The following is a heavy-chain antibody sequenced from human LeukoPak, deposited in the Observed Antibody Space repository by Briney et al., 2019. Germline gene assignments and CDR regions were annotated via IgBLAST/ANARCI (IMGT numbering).Heavy chain of an antibody. CDR3: ARAVLYYYGSGSYYYFDY. V-gene: IGHV4-61*02. Sequence: TLSLTCTVSGGSISSGSYYWSWIRQPAGEGLEWIGRIYTSGSTNYNPSLKSRVTISVDTSKNQFSLKLRSVTAADTAVYYCARAVLYYYGSGSYYYFDYWGQGTLVTVSS. J-gene: IGHJ4*02. CDR2: IYTSGST. CDR1: GGSISSGSYY. D-gene: IGHD3-10*01.